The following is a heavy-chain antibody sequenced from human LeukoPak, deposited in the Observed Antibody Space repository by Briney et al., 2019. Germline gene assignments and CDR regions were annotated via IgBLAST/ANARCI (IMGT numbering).Heavy chain of an antibody. J-gene: IGHJ4*02. CDR3: ARDNALYYDFWSGYCSY. D-gene: IGHD3-3*01. V-gene: IGHV3-7*01. CDR1: GFTFSSYW. Sequence: QTGGSLRLSCAASGFTFSSYWMSWVRQAPGKGLEWVANIKQDGSEKYYVDSVKGRFTISRDNAKKSLYLQMNSLRAEDTAVYYCARDNALYYDFWSGYCSYWGQGTLVTVSS. CDR2: IKQDGSEK.